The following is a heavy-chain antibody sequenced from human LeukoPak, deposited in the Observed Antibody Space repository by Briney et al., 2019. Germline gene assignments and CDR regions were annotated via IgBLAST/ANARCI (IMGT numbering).Heavy chain of an antibody. CDR3: ARAKEGLYSSSSSDDY. CDR1: GGTFSIYA. J-gene: IGHJ4*02. V-gene: IGHV1-69*05. Sequence: ASVKVSCKASGGTFSIYAISWVRQAPGHVREWMGGIIPIFGTANYAQRLQGRVTMTTATSTSTAYMELRSLSSDDTAVYYCARAKEGLYSSSSSDDYWGQGTLVTVSS. D-gene: IGHD6-6*01. CDR2: IIPIFGTA.